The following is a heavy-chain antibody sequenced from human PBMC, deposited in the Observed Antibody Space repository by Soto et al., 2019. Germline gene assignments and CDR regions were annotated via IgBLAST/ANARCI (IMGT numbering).Heavy chain of an antibody. V-gene: IGHV1-69*13. CDR2: IIPIFGTA. J-gene: IGHJ6*02. D-gene: IGHD6-13*01. Sequence: SVKVSCKASGGTFSSYAISWVRQAPGQGLEWMGGIIPIFGTANYAQKFQGRVTITADESTSTAYMELSSLRSEDTAVYYCARAHYSSSWASYYYYGMDVWGQGTTVTVSS. CDR3: ARAHYSSSWASYYYYGMDV. CDR1: GGTFSSYA.